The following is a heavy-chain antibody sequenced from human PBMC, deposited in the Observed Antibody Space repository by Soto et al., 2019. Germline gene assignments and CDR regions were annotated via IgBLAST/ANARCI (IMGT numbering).Heavy chain of an antibody. D-gene: IGHD6-13*01. Sequence: QVQLQESGPGLVEPSQTLSLTCTVSGGSISGGGYYWSWIRQHPGKGLEWIGYIYYSGTTYYNPSLXSXLXIXXDTSKTQFSLKLSSVPAADTAVYYCARAWTATAGWANWFDLWGQGTLVTVSS. V-gene: IGHV4-31*03. J-gene: IGHJ5*02. CDR2: IYYSGTT. CDR1: GGSISGGGYY. CDR3: ARAWTATAGWANWFDL.